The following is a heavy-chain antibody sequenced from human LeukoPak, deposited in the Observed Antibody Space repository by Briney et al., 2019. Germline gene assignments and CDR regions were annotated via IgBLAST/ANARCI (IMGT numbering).Heavy chain of an antibody. CDR3: ARDLATGGLLDY. D-gene: IGHD5-12*01. CDR1: GGSISSGGYY. V-gene: IGHV4-31*03. Sequence: PSETLSLTCTVSGGSISSGGYYWSWIRQHPGKGLEWIGYIYYSGSTYYNPSLKSRVTISVDTSKNQFSLKLSSVTAADTAVYYCARDLATGGLLDYWGQGTLVTVSS. J-gene: IGHJ4*02. CDR2: IYYSGST.